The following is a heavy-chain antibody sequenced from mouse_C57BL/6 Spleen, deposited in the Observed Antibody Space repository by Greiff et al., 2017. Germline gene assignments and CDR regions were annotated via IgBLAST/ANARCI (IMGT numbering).Heavy chain of an antibody. CDR1: GYTFTSYW. CDR3: ARPGSSGLYYAMDY. Sequence: VQLQQPGAELVKPGASVKLSCKASGYTFTSYWMQWVKLRPGKGLEWIGEIDPTDSYTNYNQKFKGKATLNVDTSSSTAYMQLSSLTSEDSAVYYCARPGSSGLYYAMDYGGQGTSVTVSS. V-gene: IGHV1-50*01. CDR2: IDPTDSYT. J-gene: IGHJ4*01. D-gene: IGHD3-2*02.